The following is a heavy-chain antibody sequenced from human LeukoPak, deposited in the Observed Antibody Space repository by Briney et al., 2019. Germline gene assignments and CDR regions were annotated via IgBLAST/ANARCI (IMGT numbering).Heavy chain of an antibody. Sequence: GSLRLSCAASGFTFSSYWMSWVRQPPGKGLEWIGSIYYSGSTYYNPSLKSRVTISVDTSKNQFSLKLSSVTAADTAVYYCARLPGRSGYYYFDYWGQGTLVTVSS. D-gene: IGHD3-3*01. J-gene: IGHJ4*02. CDR2: IYYSGST. V-gene: IGHV4-39*01. CDR1: GFTFSSYW. CDR3: ARLPGRSGYYYFDY.